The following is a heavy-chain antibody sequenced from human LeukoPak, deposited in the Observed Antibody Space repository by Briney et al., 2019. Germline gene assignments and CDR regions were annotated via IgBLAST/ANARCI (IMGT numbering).Heavy chain of an antibody. J-gene: IGHJ5*02. CDR2: INHSGST. Sequence: SETLSLTCAVCGGSFSGYYWSWIRQPPGKGLEWIGEINHSGSTNYNPSLKSRVTISVDTSKNQFSLKLSSVTAADTAVYYCATTYPMGSRGWFDPWGQGTLVTVSS. CDR1: GGSFSGYY. V-gene: IGHV4-34*01. D-gene: IGHD3-10*01. CDR3: ATTYPMGSRGWFDP.